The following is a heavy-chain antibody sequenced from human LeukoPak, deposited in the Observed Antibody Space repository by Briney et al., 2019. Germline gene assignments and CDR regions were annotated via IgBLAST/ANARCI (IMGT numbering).Heavy chain of an antibody. Sequence: SETLSLTCAVSGGSMTTYYWNWLRQTPGKGLEWIGYIYYSGSTYYNPSLKSRVTMSVDTSKSQFSLRLSSVTAADTAVYYCARAKGGSFGFNFDYWGQGSLVTVSS. CDR2: IYYSGST. V-gene: IGHV4-59*01. D-gene: IGHD1-26*01. J-gene: IGHJ4*02. CDR1: GGSMTTYY. CDR3: ARAKGGSFGFNFDY.